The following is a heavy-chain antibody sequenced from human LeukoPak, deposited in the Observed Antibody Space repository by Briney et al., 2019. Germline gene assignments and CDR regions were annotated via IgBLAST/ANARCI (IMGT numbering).Heavy chain of an antibody. CDR3: ARDWVSFPGGYCSGGSCYIPFDY. CDR1: GGTFSSYA. J-gene: IGHJ4*02. Sequence: SVKVSCKASGGTFSSYAISWVRQAPGQGLEWMGGIIPIFGTANYAQKFQGRVTITADESTSTAYMELSSLRSEDTAVYYCARDWVSFPGGYCSGGSCYIPFDYWGQGTLVTVSS. V-gene: IGHV1-69*13. D-gene: IGHD2-15*01. CDR2: IIPIFGTA.